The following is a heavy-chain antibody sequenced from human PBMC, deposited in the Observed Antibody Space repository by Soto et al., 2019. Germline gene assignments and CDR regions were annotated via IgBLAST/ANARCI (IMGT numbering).Heavy chain of an antibody. J-gene: IGHJ6*01. V-gene: IGHV1-69*01. CDR1: GGTFSSYS. D-gene: IGHD6-13*01. CDR2: SIPIFRTA. CDR3: ARGAQHRKASYYYDMDV. Sequence: QVQLVQSGAEVKKPGSSVKVSCKASGGTFSSYSISWVRQAPGQGLEWMGGSIPIFRTANYAQKFQGRVTIIADESTSTVYMELSSLRSEDTAVYYCARGAQHRKASYYYDMDVWGQGTTVTVSS.